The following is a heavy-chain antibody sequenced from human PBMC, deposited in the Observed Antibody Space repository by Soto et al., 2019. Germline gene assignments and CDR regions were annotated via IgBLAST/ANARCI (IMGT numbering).Heavy chain of an antibody. J-gene: IGHJ3*02. V-gene: IGHV3-33*01. D-gene: IGHD5-12*01. CDR2: IWYDGSNK. CDR1: GFTFSSYG. Sequence: GGSLRLSCAASGFTFSSYGMHWVRQAPGKGLEWVAVIWYDGSNKYYAGSVKGRFTISRDNSKNTLYLQMNSLRAEDTAVYYCARDXDRYSGYDPDAFDIWGQGTMVTVSS. CDR3: ARDXDRYSGYDPDAFDI.